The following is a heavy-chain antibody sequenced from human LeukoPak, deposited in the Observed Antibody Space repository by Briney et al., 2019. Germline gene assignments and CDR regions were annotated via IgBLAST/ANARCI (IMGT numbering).Heavy chain of an antibody. D-gene: IGHD3-9*01. J-gene: IGHJ6*03. CDR3: ARAGILRFFDSYYYMDV. CDR1: GYSISSNYY. V-gene: IGHV4-38-2*02. CDR2: VYHDGST. Sequence: SETLSLTCSVSGYSISSNYYWGWIRQSPGKGLEWIGSVYHDGSTYYNPSLKSRVTISVDTSKNQFSLKLSSVTAAGTAVYYCARAGILRFFDSYYYMDVWGKGTTVTVSS.